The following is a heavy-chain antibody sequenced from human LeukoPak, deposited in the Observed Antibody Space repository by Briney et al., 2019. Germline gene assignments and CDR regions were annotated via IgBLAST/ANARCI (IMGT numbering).Heavy chain of an antibody. Sequence: TGGSLRLSCEASGFTFGSYAMTWVRQAPGKGLDWVSVIGASGADTYYADSVKGRFTVSRDNAKNTLYLHMSSLRAEDTAVYFCARRPRDSSGYYLGAFHDWGQGTTVTVSS. J-gene: IGHJ3*01. CDR3: ARRPRDSSGYYLGAFHD. CDR1: GFTFGSYA. V-gene: IGHV3-23*01. CDR2: IGASGADT. D-gene: IGHD3-22*01.